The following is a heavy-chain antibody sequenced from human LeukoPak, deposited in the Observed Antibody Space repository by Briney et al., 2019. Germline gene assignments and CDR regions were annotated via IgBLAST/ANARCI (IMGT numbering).Heavy chain of an antibody. CDR2: ISAYNGNT. J-gene: IGHJ4*02. Sequence: ASVKVSCKASGYTFTSYGISWVRQAPGQGLEWMGWISAYNGNTNYAQKLQGRVTMTTDTSTSTAYMELRSLRSDDPAVYYCARNGDHSSSWSPLDYWGQGTLVTVSS. V-gene: IGHV1-18*01. D-gene: IGHD6-13*01. CDR1: GYTFTSYG. CDR3: ARNGDHSSSWSPLDY.